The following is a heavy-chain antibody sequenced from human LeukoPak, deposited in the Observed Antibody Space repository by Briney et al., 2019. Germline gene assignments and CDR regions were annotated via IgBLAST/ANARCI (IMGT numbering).Heavy chain of an antibody. CDR1: GYSISSGYY. CDR3: ARCLAGVIDY. CDR2: IYHSGST. J-gene: IGHJ4*02. D-gene: IGHD2-15*01. V-gene: IGHV4-38-2*02. Sequence: SETLSLTCTVSGYSISSGYYWGWIRQPPGKGLEWIGSIYHSGSTYYNPSLKSRVTISVDTSKNQFSLKLSSVTAADTAVYYCARCLAGVIDYWGQGTLVTVSS.